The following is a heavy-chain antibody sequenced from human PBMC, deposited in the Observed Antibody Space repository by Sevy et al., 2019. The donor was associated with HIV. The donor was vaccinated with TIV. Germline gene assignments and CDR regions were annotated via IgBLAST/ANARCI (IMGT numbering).Heavy chain of an antibody. CDR3: ARDWYYGSGSYET. V-gene: IGHV3-48*03. CDR1: GFTFSSYE. J-gene: IGHJ3*01. Sequence: GGSLRLSCAASGFTFSSYEMNWVRQAPGKGLEWVSYISSSGSTIYYADSVKGRLTISRDNAKNSLYLQMNSLRAEDTAVYYCARDWYYGSGSYETWGQGTMVTVSS. CDR2: ISSSGSTI. D-gene: IGHD3-10*01.